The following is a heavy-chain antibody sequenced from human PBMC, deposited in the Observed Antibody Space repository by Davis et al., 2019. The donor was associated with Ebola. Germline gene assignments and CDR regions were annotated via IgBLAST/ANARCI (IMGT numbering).Heavy chain of an antibody. CDR2: ISYTGST. V-gene: IGHV4-59*08. D-gene: IGHD3-10*01. CDR3: ARLYYGSGSYYNWFDP. CDR1: GGSISSYY. J-gene: IGHJ5*02. Sequence: SETLSLTCTVSGGSISSYYWSWIRQPPGKGLEWIGYISYTGSTNYNPSLKSRVTISVDTSKNQVSLKLSSVTAADTAVYYCARLYYGSGSYYNWFDPWGQGTLVTVSS.